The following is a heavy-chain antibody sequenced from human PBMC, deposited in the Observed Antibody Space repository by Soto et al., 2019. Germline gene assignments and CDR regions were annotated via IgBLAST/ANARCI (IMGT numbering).Heavy chain of an antibody. CDR3: ATEDYGAYAF. CDR2: VDPRSGAT. CDR1: GYSFTAYY. Sequence: QVQLVQSGAEVKKPGASVKVSCKPFGYSFTAYYIHWVRQAPGQGLECMGWVDPRSGATKYAQRFQGRVIMTRDTSVHTVHMELSGPTSDDTAVYYCATEDYGAYAFWGQGTLVTVST. J-gene: IGHJ4*01. V-gene: IGHV1-2*02. D-gene: IGHD4-17*01.